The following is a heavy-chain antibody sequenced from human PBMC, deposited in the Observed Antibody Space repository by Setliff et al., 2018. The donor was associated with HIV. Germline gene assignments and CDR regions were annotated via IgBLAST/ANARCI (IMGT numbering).Heavy chain of an antibody. Sequence: PSEILSLTCSVSGGSISSGTYYWSWIRQLPGKGLEWIGYIYYSGSTYYNPSLKSRVTISLDTSKNHYSLNLTSVTAADTAVYYCARAAWDYYDTTLLGGSFDPWGQGTLVTVSS. V-gene: IGHV4-31*03. CDR2: IYYSGST. CDR1: GGSISSGTYY. CDR3: ARAAWDYYDTTLLGGSFDP. J-gene: IGHJ5*02. D-gene: IGHD3-22*01.